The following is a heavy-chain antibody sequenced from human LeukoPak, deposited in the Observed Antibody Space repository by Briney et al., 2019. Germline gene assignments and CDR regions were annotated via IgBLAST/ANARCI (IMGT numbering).Heavy chain of an antibody. V-gene: IGHV3-21*01. D-gene: IGHD6-13*01. Sequence: GGSLRLSCAASGFTFSSYSMNWVRQAPGKGLEWVSSISSSSSYIYYADSVKGRFTISRDNAKNSLYLQMNSLRAEDTAVYSCARDIAAAGDYWGQGTLVTVSS. CDR1: GFTFSSYS. CDR2: ISSSSSYI. J-gene: IGHJ4*02. CDR3: ARDIAAAGDY.